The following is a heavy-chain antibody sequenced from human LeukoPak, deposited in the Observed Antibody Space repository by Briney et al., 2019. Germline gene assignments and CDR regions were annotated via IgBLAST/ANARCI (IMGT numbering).Heavy chain of an antibody. CDR3: AASPPVDTIML. J-gene: IGHJ4*02. V-gene: IGHV4-30-4*07. Sequence: SETLSLTCAVSGGSIKNDGYSWSWIRQSPEKGLEWLGYVYDSGNIYYNPSLQSRATISVEVSKNHFSLELRSVTAADTAVYYCAASPPVDTIMLWGQGILVTVTS. CDR2: VYDSGNI. CDR1: GGSIKNDGYS. D-gene: IGHD3-16*01.